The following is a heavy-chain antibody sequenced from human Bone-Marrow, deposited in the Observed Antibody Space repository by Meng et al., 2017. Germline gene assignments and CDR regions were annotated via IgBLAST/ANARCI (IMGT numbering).Heavy chain of an antibody. CDR3: AREVGVYCSGGSCYSGEYYFDY. J-gene: IGHJ4*02. D-gene: IGHD2-15*01. CDR2: MNPNSGNT. CDR1: GYTLTSYD. Sequence: SVKVPCKASGYTLTSYDINWVRQATGQGLEWMGWMNPNSGNTGYAQKFQGRVTITRDTSASTAYMELSSLGSDDTAVYYCAREVGVYCSGGSCYSGEYYFDYWGQGTLVTVSS. V-gene: IGHV1-8*01.